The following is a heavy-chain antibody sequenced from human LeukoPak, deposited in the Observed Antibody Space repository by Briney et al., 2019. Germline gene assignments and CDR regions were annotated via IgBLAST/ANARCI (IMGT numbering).Heavy chain of an antibody. Sequence: SETLSLTCAVYGGSFSGYYWSWVRQPPGKGLEWIGYIYYSGSTNYNPSLKSRVTISVDTSKNQFSLKLSSVTAADTAVYYCAREGGNLYVDYWGQGTLVTVSS. D-gene: IGHD4-23*01. CDR2: IYYSGST. CDR3: AREGGNLYVDY. CDR1: GGSFSGYY. J-gene: IGHJ4*02. V-gene: IGHV4-59*01.